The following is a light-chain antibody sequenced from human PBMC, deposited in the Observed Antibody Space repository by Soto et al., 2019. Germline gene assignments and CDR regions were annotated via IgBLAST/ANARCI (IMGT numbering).Light chain of an antibody. CDR1: SGHSSYA. CDR2: LNSDGSH. V-gene: IGLV4-69*02. CDR3: QTWGSGIRVV. Sequence: QPVLTQSPSASASLGASVKLNCTLSSGHSSYAIAWHQQQPEKSPRYLMKLNSDGSHSKGDGIPDRFSGYSSGAERYLTIATLQSEDEADDDCQTWGSGIRVVFGGGTKLTVL. J-gene: IGLJ2*01.